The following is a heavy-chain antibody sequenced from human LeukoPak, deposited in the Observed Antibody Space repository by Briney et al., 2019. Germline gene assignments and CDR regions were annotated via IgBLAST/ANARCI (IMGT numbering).Heavy chain of an antibody. CDR1: GGTFSSYA. V-gene: IGHV1-69*05. J-gene: IGHJ6*03. CDR3: ARVAPGSVYMDV. D-gene: IGHD2-15*01. CDR2: IIPIFGTA. Sequence: ASAKVSCKASGGTFSSYAISWVRQAPGQGLEWMGGIIPIFGTANYAQKFQGRVTITTDESTSTAYMELSSLRSEDTAVYYCARVAPGSVYMDVWGKGTTVTVSS.